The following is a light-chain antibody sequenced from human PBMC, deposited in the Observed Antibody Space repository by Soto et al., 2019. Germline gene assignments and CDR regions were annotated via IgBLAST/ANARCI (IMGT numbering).Light chain of an antibody. Sequence: VVMTQSPLALPFTIGQSSSISCTPCQTPGYSDGNTYVNWFQQRPGQPPRRLIYKVSERDSGVPDRFRGSGSGTEFTLTISRVEAGDVGVYFCMQGTYWPFTFDPGTKVDIK. J-gene: IGKJ3*01. V-gene: IGKV2-30*01. CDR2: KVS. CDR1: QTPGYSDGNTY. CDR3: MQGTYWPFT.